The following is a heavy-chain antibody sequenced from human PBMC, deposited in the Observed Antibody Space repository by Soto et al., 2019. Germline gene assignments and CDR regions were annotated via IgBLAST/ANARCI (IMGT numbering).Heavy chain of an antibody. CDR1: GFTFSSYA. J-gene: IGHJ4*02. CDR2: ISGSGGST. Sequence: EVQLLESGGGLVQPGGSLRLSCAASGFTFSSYAMSWVRQAPGKGLEWVSAISGSGGSTYYADSVKGRFTISRDNSKNTLYLQMNSLRAEDTAVYYCPKDLTDGGYFDYWGQGTLVTVSS. CDR3: PKDLTDGGYFDY. D-gene: IGHD3-16*01. V-gene: IGHV3-23*01.